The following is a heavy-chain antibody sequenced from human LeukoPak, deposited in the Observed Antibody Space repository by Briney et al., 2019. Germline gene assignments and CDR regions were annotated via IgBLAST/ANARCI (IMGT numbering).Heavy chain of an antibody. J-gene: IGHJ4*02. Sequence: ASVKVSCKASGYTFSSYAVHWVRQAPGQSLEWMGWINAGNGDTKYSQKFPGRVTITWDTSATTAYMELSSLTSEDTAVYYCARNLVGKTDFDYWGQGTLVTVSS. V-gene: IGHV1-3*01. CDR3: ARNLVGKTDFDY. D-gene: IGHD6-19*01. CDR1: GYTFSSYA. CDR2: INAGNGDT.